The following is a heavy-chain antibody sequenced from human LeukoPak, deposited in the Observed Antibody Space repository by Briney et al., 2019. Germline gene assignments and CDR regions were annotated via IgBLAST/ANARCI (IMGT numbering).Heavy chain of an antibody. Sequence: SESLSLTCTVSGGSISSYYWSWIRQPPGKGLEWIGYIYYSGTTNYNPSLRSRVTISVDTSKNQFSLKLSSVTAADTAVYYCARVESAAGLDYWGQGTLVTVSS. J-gene: IGHJ4*02. CDR1: GGSISSYY. D-gene: IGHD1-14*01. V-gene: IGHV4-59*01. CDR2: IYYSGTT. CDR3: ARVESAAGLDY.